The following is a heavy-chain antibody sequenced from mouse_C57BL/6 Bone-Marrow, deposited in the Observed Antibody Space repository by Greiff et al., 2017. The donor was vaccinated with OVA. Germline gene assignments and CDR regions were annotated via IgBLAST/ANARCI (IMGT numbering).Heavy chain of an antibody. CDR3: ASRIYDGYYGYAMDY. Sequence: EVQVVESGGDLVKPGGSLKLSCAASGFTFSSYGLSWVRQTPDKRLEWVATISSGGSYTYYPDSVKGRFTISRDNAKNTLYLQMSSLKSEDTAMYYCASRIYDGYYGYAMDYWGQGTSVTVSS. J-gene: IGHJ4*01. D-gene: IGHD2-3*01. CDR2: ISSGGSYT. V-gene: IGHV5-6*01. CDR1: GFTFSSYG.